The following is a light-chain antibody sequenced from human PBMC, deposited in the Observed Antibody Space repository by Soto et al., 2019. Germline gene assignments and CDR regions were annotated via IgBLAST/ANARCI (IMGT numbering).Light chain of an antibody. CDR2: ATS. Sequence: DIEMTQFPSSVSASVGDRVTITCRASQGISGWLAWYQQKPGRAPRILMYATSRLQNGVPSRFSGSGSGTDFTVTISSRQLEDFATYYGQQGESFPLTFGGGTKVEIK. CDR3: QQGESFPLT. CDR1: QGISGW. J-gene: IGKJ4*02. V-gene: IGKV1-12*01.